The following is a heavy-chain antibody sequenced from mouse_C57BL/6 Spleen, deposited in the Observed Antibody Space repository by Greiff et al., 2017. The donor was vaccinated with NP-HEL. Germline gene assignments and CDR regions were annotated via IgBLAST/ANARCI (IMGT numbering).Heavy chain of an antibody. V-gene: IGHV14-4*01. Sequence: EVQLQESGAELVRPGASVKLSCTASGFNIKDDYMHWVKQRPEQGLEWIGWIDPENGDTEYASKFQGKATITADTSSNTAYLQLSSLTSEDTAVYYCTTKGVVTTVYYFDYWGQGTTLTVSS. D-gene: IGHD2-2*01. CDR1: GFNIKDDY. J-gene: IGHJ2*01. CDR2: IDPENGDT. CDR3: TTKGVVTTVYYFDY.